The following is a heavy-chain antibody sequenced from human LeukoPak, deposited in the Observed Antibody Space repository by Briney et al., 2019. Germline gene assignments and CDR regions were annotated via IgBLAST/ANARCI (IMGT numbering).Heavy chain of an antibody. CDR3: ARGPSDCGGDCYPPLTAWFDP. D-gene: IGHD2-21*02. J-gene: IGHJ5*02. CDR1: GGSISNSFYY. V-gene: IGHV4-39*07. CDR2: INYSGST. Sequence: SETLSLTCTVSGGSISNSFYYWGWIRQPPGKGLEWIGSINYSGSTYYNPSLKSRVTMSVDTSKNQFSLKLSSVTAADTAVYYCARGPSDCGGDCYPPLTAWFDPWGQGNLVTVSS.